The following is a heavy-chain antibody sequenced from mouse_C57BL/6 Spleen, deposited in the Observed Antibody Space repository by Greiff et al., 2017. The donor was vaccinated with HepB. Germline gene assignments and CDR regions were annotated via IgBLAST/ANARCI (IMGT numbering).Heavy chain of an antibody. V-gene: IGHV1-61*01. CDR3: ARRDYHGRTYYFDY. CDR1: GYTFTSYW. D-gene: IGHD1-1*01. Sequence: QVQLQQPGAELVRPGSSVKLSCKASGYTFTSYWMDWVKQRPGQGLEWIGNIYPSDSETHYNQKFKDKATLTVDKSSSTAYMQRSSLTSEDSAVYYWARRDYHGRTYYFDYWGQGTTLTVSS. CDR2: IYPSDSET. J-gene: IGHJ2*01.